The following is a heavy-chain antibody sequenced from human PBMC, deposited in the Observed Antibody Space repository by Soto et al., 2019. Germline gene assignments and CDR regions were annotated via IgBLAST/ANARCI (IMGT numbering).Heavy chain of an antibody. CDR2: IIPILGIG. CDR1: GGTFSSYT. J-gene: IGHJ6*03. D-gene: IGHD4-4*01. V-gene: IGHV1-69*02. CDR3: ARRPRDSNYYMDV. Sequence: QVQLVQSGAEVKKPGSSVKVSCKASGGTFSSYTISWVRQAPGQGLEWMGRIIPILGIGNYAQKFQGRVTITADKSTSTAYMELSSLRSEDTAVYYCARRPRDSNYYMDVWGKGTTVTVSS.